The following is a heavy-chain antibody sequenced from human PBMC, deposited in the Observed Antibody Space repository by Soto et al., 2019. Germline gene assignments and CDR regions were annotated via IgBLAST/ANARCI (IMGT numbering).Heavy chain of an antibody. CDR3: ARQISGHQISDAFDI. CDR1: GGSISSSSYY. CDR2: IYYSGST. D-gene: IGHD6-19*01. V-gene: IGHV4-39*01. Sequence: SETLSLTCTVSGGSISSSSYYWGWIRQPPGKGLEWIGSIYYSGSTYYNPSLKSRVTISVDTSKNQFSLKLSSVTAADTAVYYCARQISGHQISDAFDIWGQGTMVTVSS. J-gene: IGHJ3*02.